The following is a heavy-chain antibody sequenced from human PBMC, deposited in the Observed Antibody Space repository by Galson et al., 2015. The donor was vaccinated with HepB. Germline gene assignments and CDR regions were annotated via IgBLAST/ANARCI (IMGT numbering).Heavy chain of an antibody. D-gene: IGHD3-9*01. Sequence: SVKVSCKASGYTFTSYGISWVRQAPGQGLEWMGWISAYNGNTNYAQKLQGRVTMTTDTSTSTAYMELRSLRSDDTAVYYCARVPRNLYGIQLRYFDWLSYDFDYWGQGTLVTVSS. J-gene: IGHJ4*02. CDR2: ISAYNGNT. CDR3: ARVPRNLYGIQLRYFDWLSYDFDY. CDR1: GYTFTSYG. V-gene: IGHV1-18*01.